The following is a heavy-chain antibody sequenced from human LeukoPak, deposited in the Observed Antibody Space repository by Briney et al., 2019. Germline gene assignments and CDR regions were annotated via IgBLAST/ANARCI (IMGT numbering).Heavy chain of an antibody. D-gene: IGHD6-19*01. CDR2: ISWNSGTI. J-gene: IGHJ3*02. CDR3: AVDLYSSVWYGAFDM. CDR1: GFTFDAYA. Sequence: GGSLRLSCAASGFTFDAYAMHWVRQAPGKGLEWVSGISWNSGTIGYADSVKGRFTISSDNAKNSLYLQMNSLRAEDTALYFCAVDLYSSVWYGAFDMWGQGTMVTVST. V-gene: IGHV3-9*01.